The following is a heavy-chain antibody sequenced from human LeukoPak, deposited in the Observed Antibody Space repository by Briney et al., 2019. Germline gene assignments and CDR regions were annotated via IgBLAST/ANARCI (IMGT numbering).Heavy chain of an antibody. D-gene: IGHD1-14*01. CDR2: ISGSGGST. CDR1: GFTFSSYA. Sequence: PGGSLRLSCAASGFTFSSYAMSWVRQAPGKGLEWGSAISGSGGSTYYADSVKGRFTISRDNSKNTLYLQMNSLRAEDTAVYYCSLRRAGSGFDYWGQGTLVTVSS. V-gene: IGHV3-23*01. CDR3: SLRRAGSGFDY. J-gene: IGHJ4*02.